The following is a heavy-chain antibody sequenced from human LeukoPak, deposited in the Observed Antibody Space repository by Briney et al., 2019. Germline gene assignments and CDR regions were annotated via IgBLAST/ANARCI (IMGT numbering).Heavy chain of an antibody. J-gene: IGHJ4*02. Sequence: QPGGSLRLSCAASGFTFSSYEMNWVRQAPGKGLEWVSYISSSGSTIYYADSVKGRFTISRDNAKNSLYLQMNSLRAEDTAVYYCARFMTLSSSWYTVNYFDYWGQGTLVTVSS. CDR3: ARFMTLSSSWYTVNYFDY. V-gene: IGHV3-48*03. CDR2: ISSSGSTI. CDR1: GFTFSSYE. D-gene: IGHD6-13*01.